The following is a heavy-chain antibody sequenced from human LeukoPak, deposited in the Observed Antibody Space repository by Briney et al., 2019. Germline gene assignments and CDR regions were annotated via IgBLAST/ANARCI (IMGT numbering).Heavy chain of an antibody. Sequence: PSETLSLTCTVSGGSISSYYWSWIRQPPGKGLEWIGYIYYSGSTNYNPSLKGRVTISVDTSKNQFSLKLSSVTAADTAVYYCARVSHEYFDYWGQGTLVTVSS. CDR3: ARVSHEYFDY. J-gene: IGHJ4*02. CDR1: GGSISSYY. V-gene: IGHV4-59*01. CDR2: IYYSGST.